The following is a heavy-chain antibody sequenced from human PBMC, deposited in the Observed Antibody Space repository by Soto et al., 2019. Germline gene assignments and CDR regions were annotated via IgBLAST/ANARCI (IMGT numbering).Heavy chain of an antibody. J-gene: IGHJ4*02. D-gene: IGHD6-13*01. CDR3: ARENRASSSWYFDY. CDR1: GFTVSSNY. V-gene: IGHV3-53*01. Sequence: GGSLRLSCAASGFTVSSNYMSWVRQAPGKGLEWVSVIYSGGSTYNADSVKGRFTISRDNSKNTLYLQMNSLRAEDTAVYYCARENRASSSWYFDYWGQGTLVTV. CDR2: IYSGGST.